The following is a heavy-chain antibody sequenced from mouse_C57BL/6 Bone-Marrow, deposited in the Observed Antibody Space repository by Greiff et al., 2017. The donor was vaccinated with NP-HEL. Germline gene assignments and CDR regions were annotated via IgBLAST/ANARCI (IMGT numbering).Heavy chain of an antibody. J-gene: IGHJ1*03. CDR1: GYTFTDYN. D-gene: IGHD1-1*01. V-gene: IGHV1-22*01. CDR2: INPNNGGT. CDR3: ARAPITTVVDWYFDV. Sequence: VQLKQSGPELVKPGASVKMSCKASGYTFTDYNMHWVKQSHGKSLEWIGYINPNNGGTSYNQKFKGKATLTVNKSSSTAYMELRSLTSEDSAVYYCARAPITTVVDWYFDVWGTGTTVTVSS.